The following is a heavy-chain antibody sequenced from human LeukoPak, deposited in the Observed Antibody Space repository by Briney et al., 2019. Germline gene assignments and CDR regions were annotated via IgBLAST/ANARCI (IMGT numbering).Heavy chain of an antibody. Sequence: GGTLRLSCAASGFTFSSDSMKWFRQHPRKGVQGVSSIRYHSGYIYYTHSVKGRFTISRDNAKNSLSLQLNTVTAEDTAVYYCAREQSMVAQPPETYYCYMDVWGKGTAVTVSS. D-gene: IGHD3-10*01. CDR2: IRYHSGYI. CDR1: GFTFSSDS. CDR3: AREQSMVAQPPETYYCYMDV. V-gene: IGHV3-21*01. J-gene: IGHJ6*03.